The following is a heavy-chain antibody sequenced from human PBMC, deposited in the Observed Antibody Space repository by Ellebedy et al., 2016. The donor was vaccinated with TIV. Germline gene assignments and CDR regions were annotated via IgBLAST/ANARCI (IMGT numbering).Heavy chain of an antibody. D-gene: IGHD4-17*01. Sequence: PGGSLRLSCAASGFTFSTYAVHWVRQAPDKGLERVAVISSDGSSKYYADSVKGRFTMSRDNSKNTLYLQMNSLRPEDTAVYYCARVELYGTSVEGFDYWGQGTLVTVSS. CDR3: ARVELYGTSVEGFDY. V-gene: IGHV3-30-3*01. CDR1: GFTFSTYA. CDR2: ISSDGSSK. J-gene: IGHJ4*02.